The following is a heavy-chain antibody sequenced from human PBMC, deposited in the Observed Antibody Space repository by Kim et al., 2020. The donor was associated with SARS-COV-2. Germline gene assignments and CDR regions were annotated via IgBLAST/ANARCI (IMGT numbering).Heavy chain of an antibody. CDR2: IDWDDGK. D-gene: IGHD4-17*01. CDR3: ARAVASTVTTDS. CDR1: GFSLSTSGMC. J-gene: IGHJ4*02. Sequence: SGPTLVNPTQTLTLTCTFSGFSLSTSGMCVSWIRQPPGKALEWLARIDWDDGKYYSTSLKTRLIISKDTSKNQVVITMTNMDPVDTATYYCARAVASTVTTDSWGQRTLGTLSS. V-gene: IGHV2-70*11.